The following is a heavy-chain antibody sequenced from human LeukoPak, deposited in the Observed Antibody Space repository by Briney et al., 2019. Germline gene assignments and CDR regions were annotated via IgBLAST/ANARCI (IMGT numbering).Heavy chain of an antibody. D-gene: IGHD3-10*01. CDR1: GGSISSSNSY. V-gene: IGHV4-39*01. J-gene: IGHJ6*03. CDR3: ARQNADYYYYYMDV. CDR2: IYYSGTT. Sequence: SETLSLTCAVSGGSISSSNSYWGWVRQPPGKGLKWIGTIYYSGTTYYKSSLESRLTISVDTSKNRFSLKLTSATAADTGIYYCARQNADYYYYYMDVWGRGTTITVSS.